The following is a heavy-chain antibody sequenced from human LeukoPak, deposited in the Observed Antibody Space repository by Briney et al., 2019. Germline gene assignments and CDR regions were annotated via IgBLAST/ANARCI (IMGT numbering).Heavy chain of an antibody. CDR3: ARRRDFWSGYLDY. D-gene: IGHD3-3*01. V-gene: IGHV3-7*01. J-gene: IGHJ4*02. CDR2: IKEDGSET. CDR1: GFTFSSHW. Sequence: GGSLRLSCTGSGFTFSSHWMSWVRQAPGRGPEWVANIKEDGSETYYLDSVKGRFTISRDNAKNSLYLQMNSLRAEDTAVYYCARRRDFWSGYLDYWGQGTLVTVSS.